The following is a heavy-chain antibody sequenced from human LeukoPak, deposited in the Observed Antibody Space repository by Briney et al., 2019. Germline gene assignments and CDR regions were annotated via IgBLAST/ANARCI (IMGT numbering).Heavy chain of an antibody. J-gene: IGHJ4*02. Sequence: GGSLRLSCAASGFTYRSYAIYWVRQAPGKGLEWVSGISGSGGDTYFADSVKGRFTISRDNSKNTVFLQMDSLRAEDTAVYYCAKTTAGYSSGRYPGWPIDYWGQGTLVTVSS. D-gene: IGHD6-19*01. CDR3: AKTTAGYSSGRYPGWPIDY. CDR1: GFTYRSYA. V-gene: IGHV3-23*01. CDR2: ISGSGGDT.